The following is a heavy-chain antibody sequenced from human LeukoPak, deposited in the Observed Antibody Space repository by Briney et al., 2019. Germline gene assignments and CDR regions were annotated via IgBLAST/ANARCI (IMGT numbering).Heavy chain of an antibody. CDR2: IYSSGRT. D-gene: IGHD3-10*01. CDR3: ARQLWFGTYTFDY. J-gene: IGHJ4*02. Sequence: PSETLSLTCTVSGGSISSSSYYWGWIRQPPGKGLEWIGSIYSSGRTYYSPSLKTRVTISVDTSKNQFSLMLSSVTAADAAVYYCARQLWFGTYTFDYWGQGTLVTVSS. CDR1: GGSISSSSYY. V-gene: IGHV4-39*01.